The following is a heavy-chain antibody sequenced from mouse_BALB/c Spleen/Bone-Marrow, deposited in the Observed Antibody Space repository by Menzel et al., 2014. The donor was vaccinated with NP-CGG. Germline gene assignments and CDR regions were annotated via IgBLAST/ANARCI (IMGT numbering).Heavy chain of an antibody. CDR3: AREGYYYGSSYGNAMDY. J-gene: IGHJ4*01. D-gene: IGHD1-1*01. CDR2: INPYNGDT. V-gene: IGHV1-20*02. Sequence: EVQLQQSGPELVEPGASVKISCKASGYSFTGYFMNWVMQSHGKSLEWIGRINPYNGDTFYNQKFKGKATLTVDKSSSTAHMELRSLASEDSAVYYCAREGYYYGSSYGNAMDYWGQGTSVTVSS. CDR1: GYSFTGYF.